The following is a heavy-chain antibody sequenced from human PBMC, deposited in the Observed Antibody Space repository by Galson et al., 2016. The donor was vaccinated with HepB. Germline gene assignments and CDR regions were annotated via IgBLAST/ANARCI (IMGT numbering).Heavy chain of an antibody. D-gene: IGHD6-19*01. CDR2: IANDGPT. Sequence: SLRLPCAASEFTVSGTYMNWIRQAPGKGLQWVSMIANDGPTYDADPVTGRFFISRDTSKNTMYLQLNSLWAEDTAVDYGTRDSPQVDNSGGWGFYDPWGQGTLVTASS. J-gene: IGHJ5*02. CDR1: EFTVSGTY. CDR3: TRDSPQVDNSGGWGFYDP. V-gene: IGHV3-66*01.